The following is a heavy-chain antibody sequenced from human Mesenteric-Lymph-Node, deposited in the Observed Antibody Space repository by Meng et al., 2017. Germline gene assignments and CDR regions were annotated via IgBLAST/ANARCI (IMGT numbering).Heavy chain of an antibody. CDR1: RYTFTGYY. D-gene: IGHD4-23*01. CDR3: ARDPDDYGGPFPHR. V-gene: IGHV1-2*02. CDR2: INPNSGGT. Sequence: ASVKVSCKASRYTFTGYYMHWVRQAPGQGLEWMGWINPNSGGTNYAQKFQGRVTMTRDTSISTAYMELSRLRSDDTAVYYCARDPDDYGGPFPHRWGQGTLVTVSS. J-gene: IGHJ4*02.